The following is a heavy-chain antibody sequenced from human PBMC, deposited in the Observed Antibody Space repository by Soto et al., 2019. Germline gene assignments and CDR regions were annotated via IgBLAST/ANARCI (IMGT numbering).Heavy chain of an antibody. V-gene: IGHV3-11*06. CDR1: GFTFSDYY. D-gene: IGHD5-18*01. CDR2: ISSSGNYA. Sequence: GSLRLSCAASGFTFSDYYMSWIRQAPGKGLEWISYISSSGNYADYADSMKGRFSISRDNAKNSLYLQMNSLRAEDTAVYYCARQYDTAMVTHYYYMDVWGKGTTVTGSS. J-gene: IGHJ6*03. CDR3: ARQYDTAMVTHYYYMDV.